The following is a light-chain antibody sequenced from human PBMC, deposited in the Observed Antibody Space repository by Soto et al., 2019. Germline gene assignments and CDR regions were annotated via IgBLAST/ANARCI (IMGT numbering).Light chain of an antibody. CDR1: QDVSTN. CDR3: QHYNNWPPYS. CDR2: GAS. Sequence: EITMTPSPDTLSVSPRGSAPLSRRASQDVSTNLAWFHHKPGQTPRLVLYGASKRATGIPARFSGSGSGRHFTLTISSLQSEDFGVYYCQHYNNWPPYSFGQGTKVDIK. V-gene: IGKV3-15*01. J-gene: IGKJ2*03.